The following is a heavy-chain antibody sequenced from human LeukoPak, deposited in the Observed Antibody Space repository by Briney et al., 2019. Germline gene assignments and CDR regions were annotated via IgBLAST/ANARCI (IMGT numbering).Heavy chain of an antibody. CDR2: ITYDGSNK. D-gene: IGHD6-19*01. V-gene: IGHV3-30*18. CDR3: AKDSSGWPFDY. Sequence: GGSLRLSCAASGFTFSSYGMHWVRQAPGKGLEWVAVITYDGSNKYYADSVKGRFTISRDNSKNTLYLQMNSLRAEDTAVYYCAKDSSGWPFDYWGQGTLVTVSS. J-gene: IGHJ4*02. CDR1: GFTFSSYG.